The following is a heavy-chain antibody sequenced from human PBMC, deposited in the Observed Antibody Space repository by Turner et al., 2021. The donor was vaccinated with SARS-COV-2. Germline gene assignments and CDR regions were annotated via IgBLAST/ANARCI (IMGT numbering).Heavy chain of an antibody. J-gene: IGHJ3*02. D-gene: IGHD1-26*01. V-gene: IGHV3-30*18. Sequence: QVKLVESGGGVVQPGRSLRLSCAASGFTLSSYGMHWVRQAPGKGLELVAGILYDGSNKDYADSVKGRFTISRDNSKNSLYLQMNSLRAEDTAVYYCAKVFGGGLHGCFDIWGQGTMVTVSS. CDR2: ILYDGSNK. CDR1: GFTLSSYG. CDR3: AKVFGGGLHGCFDI.